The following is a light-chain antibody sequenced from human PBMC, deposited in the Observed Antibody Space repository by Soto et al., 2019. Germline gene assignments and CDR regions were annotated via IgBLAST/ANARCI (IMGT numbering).Light chain of an antibody. CDR3: ATWDDSLSAVL. V-gene: IGLV1-51*01. Sequence: QSVLTQPPSVSAAPGQKGTISCSGSSSNLGNNYVSWYQQIPGTAPKLLIYDNNRRPSGIPDRFSDSKSGTSATLGITGLQTGDEADYFCATWDDSLSAVLFGGGTKLTVL. CDR2: DNN. J-gene: IGLJ2*01. CDR1: SSNLGNNY.